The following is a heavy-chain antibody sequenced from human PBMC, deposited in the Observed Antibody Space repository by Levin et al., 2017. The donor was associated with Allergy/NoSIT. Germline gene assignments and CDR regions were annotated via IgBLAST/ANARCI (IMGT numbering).Heavy chain of an antibody. CDR1: GFTFSSYS. Sequence: GGSLRLSCAASGFTFSSYSMNWVRQAPGKGLEWVSSISSSSSYIYYADSVKGRFTISRDNAKNSLYLQMNSLRAEDTAVYYCARSSGKGGAALGWGVVYWGQGTLVTVSS. CDR3: ARSSGKGGAALGWGVVY. D-gene: IGHD3-16*01. J-gene: IGHJ4*02. V-gene: IGHV3-21*01. CDR2: ISSSSSYI.